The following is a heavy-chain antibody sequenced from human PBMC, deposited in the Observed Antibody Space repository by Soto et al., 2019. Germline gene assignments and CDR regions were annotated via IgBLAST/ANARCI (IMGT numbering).Heavy chain of an antibody. Sequence: ETLCPTCAVYGGSFSGYYWSWIRQPPGKGLEWIGEINHSGSTNYNPSLKSRVTISVDTSKNQFSLKLSSVTAADTAVYYCARGQTLGCSGGSCYSYYYGMDVWGQGTKVTVYS. D-gene: IGHD2-15*01. CDR1: GGSFSGYY. V-gene: IGHV4-34*01. J-gene: IGHJ6*02. CDR2: INHSGST. CDR3: ARGQTLGCSGGSCYSYYYGMDV.